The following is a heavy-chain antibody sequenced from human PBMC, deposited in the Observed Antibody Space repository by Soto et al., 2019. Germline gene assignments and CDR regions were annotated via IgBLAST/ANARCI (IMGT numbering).Heavy chain of an antibody. D-gene: IGHD6-13*01. V-gene: IGHV3-15*01. Sequence: AGSLRLSCATSGFTFSNARISWVCLGQRNRLEWGGRIKSKSDSGTTDFSAPVHGRFSIPRDNSEATLDLQVHSLTTEDTAVYYCATEGPGTLRPFDIWGQGTMVTVSS. J-gene: IGHJ3*02. CDR2: IKSKSDSGTT. CDR1: GFTFSNAR. CDR3: ATEGPGTLRPFDI.